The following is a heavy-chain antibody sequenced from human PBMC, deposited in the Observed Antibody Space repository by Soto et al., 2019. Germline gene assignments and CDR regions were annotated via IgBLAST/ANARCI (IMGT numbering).Heavy chain of an antibody. CDR1: GYTFTSYG. D-gene: IGHD3-22*01. J-gene: IGHJ4*02. Sequence: ASVKVSCKASGYTFTSYGISWVRQAPGQGLEWMGWISAYNGNTNYAQKLQGRVTMTTDTSTSTAYMELRSLRSDDTAVYYCARAYYDSSGYYYVADYWGQGTLVTVSS. V-gene: IGHV1-18*01. CDR3: ARAYYDSSGYYYVADY. CDR2: ISAYNGNT.